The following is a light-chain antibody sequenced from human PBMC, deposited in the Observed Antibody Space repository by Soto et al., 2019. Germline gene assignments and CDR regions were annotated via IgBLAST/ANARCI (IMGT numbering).Light chain of an antibody. V-gene: IGLV1-47*01. CDR1: SPNIGSNH. Sequence: QSVLTQPPSASGTPGQRVIISCSGSSPNIGSNHVYWYQQFPGTAPKLLIYRNTQRPSGVPDRFSGSKSGTSASLAISGLRSEDETDYYCAAWDDSLGAPVFGGGTQLTVL. J-gene: IGLJ2*01. CDR2: RNT. CDR3: AAWDDSLGAPV.